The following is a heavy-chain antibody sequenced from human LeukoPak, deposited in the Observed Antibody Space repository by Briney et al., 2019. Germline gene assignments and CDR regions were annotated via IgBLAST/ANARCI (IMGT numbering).Heavy chain of an antibody. Sequence: ASVKLSCKVSGYTLTELSIHWVRQAPGKGLEWMGGFDPEDGETIYAQKFQGRVTMTEDTSTDTAYMELSSLRSEDTAVYYCATAAVYYDSSGYQHFDYWGQGTLVTVSS. D-gene: IGHD3-22*01. V-gene: IGHV1-24*01. CDR1: GYTLTELS. CDR3: ATAAVYYDSSGYQHFDY. J-gene: IGHJ4*02. CDR2: FDPEDGET.